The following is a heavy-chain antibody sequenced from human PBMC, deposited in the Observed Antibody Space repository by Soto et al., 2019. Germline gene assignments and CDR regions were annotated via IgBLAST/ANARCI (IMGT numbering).Heavy chain of an antibody. D-gene: IGHD3-3*01. V-gene: IGHV5-51*01. CDR2: IYPSDSDT. Sequence: ASLKISCKACDYSFTSYWIAWVRQMPGQGLELMGIIYPSDSDTRYSPSFQGQVSISDDKSITTAYLQWTSLRSSDTAIYYCARGRVASRTFDYWGQGTLVTVS. CDR3: ARGRVASRTFDY. CDR1: DYSFTSYW. J-gene: IGHJ4*02.